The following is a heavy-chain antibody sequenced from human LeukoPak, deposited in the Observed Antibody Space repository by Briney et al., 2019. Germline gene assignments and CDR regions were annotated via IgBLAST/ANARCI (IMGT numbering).Heavy chain of an antibody. CDR1: GFTFTSYS. CDR3: VSTTVTIDY. D-gene: IGHD4-17*01. J-gene: IGHJ4*02. V-gene: IGHV3-48*01. Sequence: GGSLRLSCAASGFTFTSYSMNWVRQAPGKGLEWVSYITSSGTIYYADSVKGRFTISRDSAKNTLYLQMNSLRAEDTAVYYCVSTTVTIDYWGQGTLVTVSS. CDR2: ITSSGTI.